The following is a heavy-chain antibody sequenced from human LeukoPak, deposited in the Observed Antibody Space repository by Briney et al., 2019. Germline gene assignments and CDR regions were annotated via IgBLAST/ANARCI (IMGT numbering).Heavy chain of an antibody. CDR3: ARDRARGYNYGYWFDP. D-gene: IGHD5-18*01. CDR1: GYTFTSYA. J-gene: IGHJ5*02. CDR2: INAGNGNT. V-gene: IGHV1-3*01. Sequence: ASVKVSCKASGYTFTSYAMHWVRQAPGQRLEWMGWINAGNGNTKYSQKFQGRVTITRDTSASTAYMELSSLRSEDTAVYYCARDRARGYNYGYWFDPWGQGTLVTVSS.